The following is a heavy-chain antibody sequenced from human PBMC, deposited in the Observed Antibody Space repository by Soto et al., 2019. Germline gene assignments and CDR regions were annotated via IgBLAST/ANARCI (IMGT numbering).Heavy chain of an antibody. D-gene: IGHD3-22*01. CDR2: VTGSGDRT. CDR3: VSKSQDSSGHADH. V-gene: IGHV3-23*01. Sequence: GSLRLSCAASGFTFSSYAMRWVRQSPGKGLEWVSSVTGSGDRTYYADSVKGRFTISRDNSKNTVYLQMNNLRVEDTALYYCVSKSQDSSGHADHWGQGTLVTVSS. CDR1: GFTFSSYA. J-gene: IGHJ4*02.